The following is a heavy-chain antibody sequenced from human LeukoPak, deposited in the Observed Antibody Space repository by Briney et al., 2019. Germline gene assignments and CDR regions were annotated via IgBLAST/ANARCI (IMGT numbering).Heavy chain of an antibody. Sequence: GGSLRLSCAASGFTFSSYSMNWVRQAPGKGLEWVSYISSSSSTIYYADSVKGRFTISRDNSKNTLYLQMGSLRAEDMAVYYCARRYCSSTSCYIDYWGQGTLVTVSS. D-gene: IGHD2-2*02. J-gene: IGHJ4*02. CDR1: GFTFSSYS. CDR3: ARRYCSSTSCYIDY. CDR2: ISSSSSTI. V-gene: IGHV3-48*01.